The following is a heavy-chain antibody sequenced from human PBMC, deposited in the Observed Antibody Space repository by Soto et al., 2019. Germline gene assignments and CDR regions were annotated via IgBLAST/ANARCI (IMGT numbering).Heavy chain of an antibody. D-gene: IGHD1-7*01. CDR3: TRSITGTTSSDY. Sequence: EVQLVESGGGLVQPGGSLRLSCAGSGFTFSDYYIDWVRQAPGKGLEWVGRSRDEGNSYSTGYAASVKGRFTITRDASKNSLFLQMNSLKTEDTALYYCTRSITGTTSSDYWGQGTLVTVSS. CDR2: SRDEGNSYST. V-gene: IGHV3-72*01. J-gene: IGHJ4*02. CDR1: GFTFSDYY.